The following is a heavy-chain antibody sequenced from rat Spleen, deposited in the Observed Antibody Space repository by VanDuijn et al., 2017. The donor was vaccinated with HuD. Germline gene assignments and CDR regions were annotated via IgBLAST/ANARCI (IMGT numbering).Heavy chain of an antibody. CDR3: ATEDYGLTGFGY. Sequence: EVQLVESGGGLVQPGRSMKLSCAASGFTFSNYDMAWVRQAPTKGLEWVASISYDVTSTYYRDFVKGRFTISRDNAKSTLYLQMDSLRSEDTASYYCATEDYGLTGFGYWGQGVMVTVSS. V-gene: IGHV5-20*01. CDR2: ISYDVTST. CDR1: GFTFSNYD. D-gene: IGHD1-3*01. J-gene: IGHJ2*01.